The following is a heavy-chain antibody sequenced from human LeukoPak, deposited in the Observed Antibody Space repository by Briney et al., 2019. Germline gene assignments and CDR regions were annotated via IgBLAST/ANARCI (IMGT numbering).Heavy chain of an antibody. CDR1: GFTFNIYW. CDR3: ARDAGFGGNSDF. Sequence: GGSLRLSCAASGFTFNIYWMMWVRRAPGKGLEWVAYIKGDGSAKHYVDSVRGRFTISRDNAENSLYLQMNSLRTEDTAVYYCARDAGFGGNSDFWGQGTLVTVSS. D-gene: IGHD4-23*01. V-gene: IGHV3-7*01. J-gene: IGHJ4*02. CDR2: IKGDGSAK.